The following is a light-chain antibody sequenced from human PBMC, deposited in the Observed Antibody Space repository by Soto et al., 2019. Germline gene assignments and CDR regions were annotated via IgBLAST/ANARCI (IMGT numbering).Light chain of an antibody. CDR3: AAWDGTLNGVL. V-gene: IGLV1-44*01. CDR2: NNN. Sequence: QSVLTQPPSASGTPGLRVTISCSGGSSDIGSNTVNWYQQVPGTAPKLLIYNNNQRPSGVPDRFSGSRSGTSASLAISGLQSEDEGDYYCAAWDGTLNGVLFGGGTKLTVL. CDR1: SSDIGSNT. J-gene: IGLJ2*01.